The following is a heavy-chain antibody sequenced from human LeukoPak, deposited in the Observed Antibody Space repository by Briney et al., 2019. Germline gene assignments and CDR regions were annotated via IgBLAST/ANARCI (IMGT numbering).Heavy chain of an antibody. CDR1: GFTVSSNY. CDR2: IYSGGST. Sequence: GGSLRLSCAASGFTVSSNYMSWVRQAPRKGLEWVSVIYSGGSTYYADSVKGRFTISRDNSKNTLYLQMNSLRAEDTAVYYCAGGARRQQPFDYWGQGTLVTVSS. J-gene: IGHJ4*02. CDR3: AGGARRQQPFDY. D-gene: IGHD6-13*01. V-gene: IGHV3-66*01.